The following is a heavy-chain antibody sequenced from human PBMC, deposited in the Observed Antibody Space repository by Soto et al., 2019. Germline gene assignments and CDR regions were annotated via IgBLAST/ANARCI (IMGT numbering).Heavy chain of an antibody. CDR3: ARDTASKPGGGIQLWLRPPYGMDV. D-gene: IGHD5-18*01. J-gene: IGHJ6*02. Sequence: PSETLSLTCTVSGGSISSGGYYWSWIRQHPGKGLEWIGYIYYSGSTYHNPSLKSRVTISVDTSKNQFSLKLSSVTAADTAVYYCARDTASKPGGGIQLWLRPPYGMDVWAQGTTVTVSS. CDR1: GGSISSGGYY. V-gene: IGHV4-31*03. CDR2: IYYSGST.